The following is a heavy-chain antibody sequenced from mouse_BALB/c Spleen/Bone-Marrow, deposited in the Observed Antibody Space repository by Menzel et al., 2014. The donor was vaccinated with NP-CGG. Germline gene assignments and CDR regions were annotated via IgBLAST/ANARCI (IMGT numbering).Heavy chain of an antibody. CDR1: GYTFTSYW. J-gene: IGHJ4*01. CDR2: INPSTGYT. CDR3: ARQITAVDYAIDY. D-gene: IGHD1-1*01. V-gene: IGHV1-7*01. Sequence: VQLQQSGAELAKPGASVKMSCKASGYTFTSYWMHWVKQRPGQGLEWIGCINPSTGYTEYNQKFKDKATLTADKSSSTAYMQLSSLTSEDSAVYYCARQITAVDYAIDYWGQGTSVTVSS.